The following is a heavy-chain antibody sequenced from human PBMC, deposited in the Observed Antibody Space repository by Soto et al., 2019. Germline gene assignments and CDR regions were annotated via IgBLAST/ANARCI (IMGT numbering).Heavy chain of an antibody. Sequence: QVQLQQWGAGLLKPSETLSLTCAVYGGSFSGHDWSWIRQPPGKGLEWIGEINHSGSTNQNPSLKSRVSISVDTSKNQFSLKLGSVTAADTAVYYCARGAVQGGAPDKYYFDSWGQGTLVTVSS. D-gene: IGHD6-19*01. CDR2: INHSGST. CDR3: ARGAVQGGAPDKYYFDS. V-gene: IGHV4-34*02. J-gene: IGHJ4*02. CDR1: GGSFSGHD.